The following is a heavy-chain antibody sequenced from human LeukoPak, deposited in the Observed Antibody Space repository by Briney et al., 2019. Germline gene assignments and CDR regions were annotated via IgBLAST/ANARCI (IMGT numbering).Heavy chain of an antibody. CDR1: GGSFSGYY. Sequence: SETLSLTCAVYGGSFSGYYWSWIRQPPGKGLEWIGEINHSGSTNYNPSLKSRVTISVDTSKNQFSLKLSSVTAADTAVYYCARGLRRGYSYGSYFDYWGQGTLVTVSS. J-gene: IGHJ4*02. CDR3: ARGLRRGYSYGSYFDY. CDR2: INHSGST. V-gene: IGHV4-34*01. D-gene: IGHD5-18*01.